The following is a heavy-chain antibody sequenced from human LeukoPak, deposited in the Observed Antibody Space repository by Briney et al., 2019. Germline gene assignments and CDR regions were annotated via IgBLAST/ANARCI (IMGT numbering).Heavy chain of an antibody. V-gene: IGHV1-18*01. D-gene: IGHD5-18*01. J-gene: IGHJ4*02. Sequence: VASVKVSCKASGYTFTSYGMSWVGQAPGQGREWMGWISAYTGNTNYAQKRQGRVTMTTDTSTSTAYMELRSLRSADTAVYYCARVVDTAMGGPSFDYWGQGTLVTVSS. CDR3: ARVVDTAMGGPSFDY. CDR1: GYTFTSYG. CDR2: ISAYTGNT.